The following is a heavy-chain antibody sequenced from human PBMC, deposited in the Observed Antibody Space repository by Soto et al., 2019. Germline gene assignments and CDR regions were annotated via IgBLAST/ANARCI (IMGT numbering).Heavy chain of an antibody. CDR1: GGTFSSYA. CDR3: ARDSPRTYSSAYHV. D-gene: IGHD6-6*01. Sequence: QVQLVQSGAEVKKPGSSVKLSCKASGGTFSSYAISWVRQAPRQGLEWMGGTIPTVGRANYAQQFPGRVTITADESTSTAYMELSSLRSEDTAVYYCARDSPRTYSSAYHVWGQGTTVNLSS. CDR2: TIPTVGRA. J-gene: IGHJ6*01. V-gene: IGHV1-69*01.